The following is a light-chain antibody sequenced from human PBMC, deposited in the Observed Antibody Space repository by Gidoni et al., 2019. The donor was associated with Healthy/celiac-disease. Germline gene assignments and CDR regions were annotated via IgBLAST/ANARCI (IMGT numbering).Light chain of an antibody. CDR3: CSYAGSHVV. J-gene: IGLJ2*01. Sequence: QSALTQPASVSGSPGQPITISCTGTSSDVGSYNLVSWYQQHPGKAPKLMIYEGSKRPSGVSNLFSGSKSGNTASLTISGLQAEDEADYYCCSYAGSHVVFGGGTKLTVL. CDR1: SSDVGSYNL. V-gene: IGLV2-23*01. CDR2: EGS.